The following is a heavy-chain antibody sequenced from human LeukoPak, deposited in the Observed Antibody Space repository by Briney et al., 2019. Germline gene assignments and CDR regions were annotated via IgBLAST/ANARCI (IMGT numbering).Heavy chain of an antibody. Sequence: PSETLSLTCTVSDDSINDYYWSWIRQPAGKGLEWIGRIYTTGSTNYNPSLKSRVTVSIDVSKNQFSLNLSSVTAPDTAVYYCARGGEWSYDYWGQGTLVTVSS. CDR3: ARGGEWSYDY. CDR2: IYTTGST. J-gene: IGHJ4*02. D-gene: IGHD3-3*01. V-gene: IGHV4-4*07. CDR1: DDSINDYY.